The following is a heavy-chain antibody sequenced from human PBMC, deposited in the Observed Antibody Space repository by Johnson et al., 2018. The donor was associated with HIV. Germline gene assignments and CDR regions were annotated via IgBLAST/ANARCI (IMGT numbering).Heavy chain of an antibody. CDR2: TSYDDSNK. CDR1: DFTFSNYA. J-gene: IGHJ3*02. V-gene: IGHV3-30*04. D-gene: IGHD6-13*01. Sequence: VQLVESGGGVVQPGRSLRIYCAVSDFTFSNYAMHWVRLAPGKGLQWVGVTSYDDSNKYYADSVRGRFTISRDLSKNTLYLQMDSLRPDDTALYYCARGRKDLEAADGLDNDGFDMWGQGTLVTVSS. CDR3: ARGRKDLEAADGLDNDGFDM.